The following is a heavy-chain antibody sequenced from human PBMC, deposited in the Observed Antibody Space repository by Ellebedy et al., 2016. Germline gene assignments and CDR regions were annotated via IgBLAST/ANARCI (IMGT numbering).Heavy chain of an antibody. Sequence: GESLKISCAASGVTLNRYWWNWVRQAPGKGLEWVASIKPGGSEEFYVDSVMGRFTLSRADADKSLHLQMNSLRAEDTALYYCARGNSLGVWGQGTTVTVSS. J-gene: IGHJ6*02. CDR3: ARGNSLGV. CDR1: GVTLNRYW. CDR2: IKPGGSEE. D-gene: IGHD3-16*01. V-gene: IGHV3-7*03.